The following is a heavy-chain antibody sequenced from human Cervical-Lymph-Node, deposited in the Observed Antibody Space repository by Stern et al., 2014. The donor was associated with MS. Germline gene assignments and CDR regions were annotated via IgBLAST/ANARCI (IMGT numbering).Heavy chain of an antibody. CDR2: VSTTGNT. Sequence: QVQLQESGPRQVKTAETLSLTCSVSRGSISTYYWTWIRQPAGKGLEWIGRVSTTGNTGYNPSLKNRVTMSVAPSKNQFSLQLNSVTAADTAMYFCARDGSWSPLDYWGQGILVTVSS. V-gene: IGHV4-4*07. CDR1: RGSISTYY. CDR3: ARDGSWSPLDY. D-gene: IGHD6-13*01. J-gene: IGHJ4*02.